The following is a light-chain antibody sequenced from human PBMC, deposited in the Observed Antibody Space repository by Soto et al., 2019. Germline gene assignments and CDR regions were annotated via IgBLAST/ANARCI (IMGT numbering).Light chain of an antibody. CDR3: QQYGSSPT. Sequence: EIVLTQSPGTLSLSPGERATLSCRASQSVSSSYLAWYQQKPGQAPRLLIYGASSRATGIPDRFSGSWSGTDFTLTISMLAPEDFAVYYCQQYGSSPTFGGGTKVEIK. J-gene: IGKJ4*01. CDR1: QSVSSSY. CDR2: GAS. V-gene: IGKV3-20*01.